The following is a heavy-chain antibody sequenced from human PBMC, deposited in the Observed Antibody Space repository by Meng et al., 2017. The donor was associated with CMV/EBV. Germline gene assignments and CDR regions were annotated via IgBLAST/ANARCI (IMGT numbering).Heavy chain of an antibody. V-gene: IGHV4-39*07. CDR2: IYYSGST. J-gene: IGHJ4*02. Sequence: QVQLPEPGPGLVTPSVTLSLTCTVSGGAISSSSYYWGWIRQPPGKGLEWIGSIYYSGSTYYNPSLKSRVTISVDTSKNQFSLKLSSVTAADTAVYYCARAGLRFLEWLQPYYFDYWGQGTLVTVSS. D-gene: IGHD3-3*01. CDR1: GGAISSSSYY. CDR3: ARAGLRFLEWLQPYYFDY.